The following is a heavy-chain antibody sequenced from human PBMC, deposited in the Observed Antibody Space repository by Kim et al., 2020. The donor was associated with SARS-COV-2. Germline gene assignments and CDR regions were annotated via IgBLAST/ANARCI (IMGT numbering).Heavy chain of an antibody. V-gene: IGHV4-59*01. CDR3: ARGGIGLALLWFGVVGPWFDP. CDR2: IYYSGST. J-gene: IGHJ5*02. D-gene: IGHD3-10*01. Sequence: SETLSLTCTVSGGSISSYYWSWIRQPPGKGLEWIGYIYYSGSTNYNPSLKSRVTISVDTSKNQFSLKLSSVTAADTAVYYCARGGIGLALLWFGVVGPWFDPWGQGTLVTVSS. CDR1: GGSISSYY.